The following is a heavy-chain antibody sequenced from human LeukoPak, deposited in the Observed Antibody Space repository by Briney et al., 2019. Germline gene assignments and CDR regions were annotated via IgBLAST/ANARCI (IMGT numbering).Heavy chain of an antibody. V-gene: IGHV4-59*11. CDR1: GASISNQY. CDR3: AREVDGYNGSDY. CDR2: LSYSGIG. D-gene: IGHD5-24*01. Sequence: PSETLSLTCTVSGASISNQYWSWIRQPPGKGLEWMGYLSYSGIGNCNPSLNGRGTISVDTSKNQFSLTLTSVTAADTVVYYCAREVDGYNGSDYWGQGTLVTVSS. J-gene: IGHJ4*02.